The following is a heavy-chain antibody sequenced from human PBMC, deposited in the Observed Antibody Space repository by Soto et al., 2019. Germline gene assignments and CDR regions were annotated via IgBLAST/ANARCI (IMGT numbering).Heavy chain of an antibody. J-gene: IGHJ4*02. CDR1: GGSISSGDYY. Sequence: SETLSLTCTVSGGSISSGDYYWSWIRQPPGKGLEWIGYIYYSGSTYYNPSLKSRVTISVDTSKNQFSLKLSSVTAADTAVYHCARDLGYSSSWYVGFDYWGQGTLVTVSS. CDR2: IYYSGST. D-gene: IGHD6-13*01. CDR3: ARDLGYSSSWYVGFDY. V-gene: IGHV4-30-4*01.